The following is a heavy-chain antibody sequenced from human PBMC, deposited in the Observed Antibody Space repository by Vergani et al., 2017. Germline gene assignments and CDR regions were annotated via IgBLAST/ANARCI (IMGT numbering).Heavy chain of an antibody. CDR3: TRGGYGGNPGAFDI. Sequence: QVQLQESGPGLVKPSETLSLICTVSGGSISSYYWSWIRQPPGKGLEWIGYVYYTGRTNYNPSLKSRVTISVDTSKNQFSLKLTSVTAADTAVYYCTRGGYGGNPGAFDIWGQGTMVTVSS. D-gene: IGHD4-23*01. CDR1: GGSISSYY. J-gene: IGHJ3*02. V-gene: IGHV4-59*01. CDR2: VYYTGRT.